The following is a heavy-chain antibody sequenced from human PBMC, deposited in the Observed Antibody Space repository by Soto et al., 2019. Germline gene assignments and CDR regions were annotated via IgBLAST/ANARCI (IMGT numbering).Heavy chain of an antibody. V-gene: IGHV2-5*02. CDR3: AHRVLRTVFGLVTTTAIYFDF. D-gene: IGHD3-3*01. CDR2: MYWDDDK. J-gene: IGHJ4*02. Sequence: QITLNESGPTVVRPTETLTLTCRFSGFSLTTSGVGVGWIRQSPGKAPERLALMYWDDDKSYSASLNNRLTITKDTSKNQVVLTVSDLDPTDTATYYCAHRVLRTVFGLVTTTAIYFDFWGQGTPVAVSS. CDR1: GFSLTTSGVG.